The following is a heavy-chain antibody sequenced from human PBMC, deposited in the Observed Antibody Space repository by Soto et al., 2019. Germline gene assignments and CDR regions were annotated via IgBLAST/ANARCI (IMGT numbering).Heavy chain of an antibody. CDR1: GFTFSRHA. D-gene: IGHD1-26*01. V-gene: IGHV3-30-3*01. Sequence: QVQLVESGGGVVQPGRSLRLSCAASGFTFSRHAMHWVRQSPGKGLEWVAAISYDGSSQYYADSVKGRLTISRDKSKNTQYLQINSLRLEGTAVYYCARDSQWSGSYVFDYWGQGTLVTVST. J-gene: IGHJ4*02. CDR2: ISYDGSSQ. CDR3: ARDSQWSGSYVFDY.